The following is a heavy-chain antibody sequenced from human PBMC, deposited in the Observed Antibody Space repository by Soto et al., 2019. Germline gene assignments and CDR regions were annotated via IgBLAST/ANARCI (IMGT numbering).Heavy chain of an antibody. D-gene: IGHD2-15*01. CDR2: IIPIFGTA. Sequence: GASVKVSCKASGGTFSSYAISWVRQAPGQGLEWMGGIIPIFGTANYAQKFQGRVTITADESTSTAYMELSSLRSEDTAVYYCARSRNYCSGGSCYSSYFDYWGQGTLVTVSS. CDR1: GGTFSSYA. V-gene: IGHV1-69*13. J-gene: IGHJ4*02. CDR3: ARSRNYCSGGSCYSSYFDY.